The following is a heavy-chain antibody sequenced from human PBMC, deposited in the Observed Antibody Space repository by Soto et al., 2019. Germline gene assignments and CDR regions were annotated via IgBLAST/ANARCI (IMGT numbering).Heavy chain of an antibody. CDR1: RFTFSRFS. CDR2: IKQDVREK. D-gene: IGHD1-1*01. CDR3: VNTANVWNPYYFDQ. V-gene: IGHV3-7*03. Sequence: PGXSLRLSCAACRFTFSRFSLTWLRQAPVMGLEWVANIKQDVREKNYVESVKGRFTISRDNAKSSLYLQMNSLRVEDTALYYCVNTANVWNPYYFDQWGQGILLTAPQ. J-gene: IGHJ4*02.